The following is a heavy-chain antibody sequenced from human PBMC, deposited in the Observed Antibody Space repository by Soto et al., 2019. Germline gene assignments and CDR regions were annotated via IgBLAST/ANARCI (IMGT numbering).Heavy chain of an antibody. J-gene: IGHJ3*02. V-gene: IGHV4-34*01. CDR1: GGSFSGYY. CDR3: ARGSVVSGAFDI. CDR2: INHSGST. Sequence: SETLSLTCAVYGGSFSGYYWSWIRQPPGKGLEWIGEINHSGSTNYNPSLKSRVTISVDTSKNQFSLKLSSVTAADTAVYYCARGSVVSGAFDIWGQGTMVTVSS. D-gene: IGHD1-1*01.